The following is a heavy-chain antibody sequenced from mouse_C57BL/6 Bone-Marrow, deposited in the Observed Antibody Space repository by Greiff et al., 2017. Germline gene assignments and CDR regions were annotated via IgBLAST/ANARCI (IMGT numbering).Heavy chain of an antibody. D-gene: IGHD2-5*01. CDR1: GFTFSSYA. J-gene: IGHJ3*01. V-gene: IGHV5-4*03. Sequence: EVKLMQSGGGLVKPGGSLKLSCAASGFTFSSYAMSWVRQTPEKRLEWVATISDGGSYTYYPDNVKGRFTISRDNAKNNLYLQMSHLKSEDTAMYYCARGAYYSNSYWGQGTLVTVSA. CDR2: ISDGGSYT. CDR3: ARGAYYSNSY.